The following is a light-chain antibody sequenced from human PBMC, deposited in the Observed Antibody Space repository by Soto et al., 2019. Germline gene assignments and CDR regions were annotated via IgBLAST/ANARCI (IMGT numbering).Light chain of an antibody. CDR2: GAS. V-gene: IGKV3D-15*02. J-gene: IGKJ5*01. Sequence: EIAMTQYPATLSVSEGDRATLSCVASQSVRRNLAWSQQKPGQAPRLLIYGASSRATGIPDRASGTGSETDFTLTISRLEPEDFAVYYCQQYNNSPITVGQGTRLEI. CDR1: QSVRRN. CDR3: QQYNNSPIT.